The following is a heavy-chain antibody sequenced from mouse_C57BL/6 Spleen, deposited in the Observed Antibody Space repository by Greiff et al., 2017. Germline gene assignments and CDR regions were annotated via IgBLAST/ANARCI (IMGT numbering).Heavy chain of an antibody. V-gene: IGHV1-15*01. CDR3: TRSDTVGGFAN. Sequence: VQLQQSGAELVRPGASVTLSCKASGYTFTDYEMHWVKQTPVHGLEWIGAIDPETGGTAYNQKFKGKAILTADKSSSTAYMELRSLTSEDSAVYYCTRSDTVGGFANWGQGTLVTVSA. CDR1: GYTFTDYE. J-gene: IGHJ3*01. CDR2: IDPETGGT.